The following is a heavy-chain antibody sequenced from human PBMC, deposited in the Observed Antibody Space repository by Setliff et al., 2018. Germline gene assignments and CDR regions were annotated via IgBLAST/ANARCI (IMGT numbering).Heavy chain of an antibody. Sequence: SVKVSCKASGGTFRSYGISWVRQAPGQGLEWMGGIIPNFGTTSYAQKFQGRVTITTYESTNTAYMELSSLRSDDTAVFYCAREVVVVKSAINYYYYMDVWGKGTTVTVSS. CDR1: GGTFRSYG. J-gene: IGHJ6*03. CDR2: IIPNFGTT. D-gene: IGHD2-2*01. CDR3: AREVVVVKSAINYYYYMDV. V-gene: IGHV1-69*05.